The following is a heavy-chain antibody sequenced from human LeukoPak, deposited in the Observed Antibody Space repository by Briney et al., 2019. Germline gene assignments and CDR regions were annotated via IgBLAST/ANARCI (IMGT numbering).Heavy chain of an antibody. V-gene: IGHV1-8*01. J-gene: IGHJ6*03. CDR3: ARGPRFLEWLRYYYYYMDV. Sequence: ASVKVSCKASGCTFTSYDIYWVLQATGQGLEWIGWMNPNSGNTGYAQKFQGRVTMTRNTSISTAYMELSSLRSEDTAVYSCARGPRFLEWLRYYYYYMDVWGKGTTVTVSS. D-gene: IGHD3-3*01. CDR1: GCTFTSYD. CDR2: MNPNSGNT.